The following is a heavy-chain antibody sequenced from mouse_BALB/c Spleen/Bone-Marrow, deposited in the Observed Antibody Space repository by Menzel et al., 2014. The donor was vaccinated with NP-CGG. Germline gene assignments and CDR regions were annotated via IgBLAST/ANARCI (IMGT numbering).Heavy chain of an antibody. D-gene: IGHD5-5*01. CDR3: ARTTPYAMDY. CDR1: GCAFSSYD. Sequence: EVQLVESGGGLVKPGGSLKLSCAASGCAFSSYDMSWVRQTPEKRLEWVAYISSGGGSTYYPDTVKGRFTISRDNAKNTLYLQMSSLKSEDADMYYCARTTPYAMDYWGQGTSVTGAS. J-gene: IGHJ4*01. V-gene: IGHV5-12-1*01. CDR2: ISSGGGST.